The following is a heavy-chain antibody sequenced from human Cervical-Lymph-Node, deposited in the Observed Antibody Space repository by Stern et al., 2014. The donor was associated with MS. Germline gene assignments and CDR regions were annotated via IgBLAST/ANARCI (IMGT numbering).Heavy chain of an antibody. CDR3: ASSLDSSGWRYFDL. V-gene: IGHV4-4*07. Sequence: QVQLQESGPGLVKPSETLSLTCTVAGASTDFYFWSWIRQPAGKGLEWIGLIFTSGSTTSNPSLKSRVPMSLDPSTTQVSLNLSSVTAADTAVYYCASSLDSSGWRYFDLWGRGILVTVSS. J-gene: IGHJ2*01. CDR2: IFTSGST. CDR1: GASTDFYF. D-gene: IGHD6-19*01.